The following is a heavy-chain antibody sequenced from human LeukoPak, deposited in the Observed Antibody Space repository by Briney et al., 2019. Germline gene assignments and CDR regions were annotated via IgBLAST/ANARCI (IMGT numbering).Heavy chain of an antibody. D-gene: IGHD3-22*01. CDR1: GGSFSGYY. V-gene: IGHV4-34*01. J-gene: IGHJ3*02. Sequence: PSETLSLTCAVYGGSFSGYYWSWIRQPPGKVLEWIGEINHSGSTNFNPSLKSRVTISVDTSKNQPSLKLSSGTAADPAGYYCARGLRITMIVVVLDAFDIWGQGTMVTVSS. CDR3: ARGLRITMIVVVLDAFDI. CDR2: INHSGST.